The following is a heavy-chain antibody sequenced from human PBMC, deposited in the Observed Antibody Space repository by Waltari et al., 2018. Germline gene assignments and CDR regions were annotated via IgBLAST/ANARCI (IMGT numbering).Heavy chain of an antibody. V-gene: IGHV3-30*18. Sequence: QVRLIESGGGAVQPGGSLRLSCFASGFTFSQYGMHWVRQAPGKGLEWLTLISFDGKETYYADSAEGRFTISRDNSRDTLYLQLDNLRVEDTAEYYCVKDNSHGGKFLDSWGPGAQVIVFS. D-gene: IGHD2-15*01. CDR1: GFTFSQYG. J-gene: IGHJ4*02. CDR2: ISFDGKET. CDR3: VKDNSHGGKFLDS.